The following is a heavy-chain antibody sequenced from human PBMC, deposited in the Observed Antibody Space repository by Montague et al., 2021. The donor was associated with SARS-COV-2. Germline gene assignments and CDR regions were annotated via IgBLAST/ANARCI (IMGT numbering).Heavy chain of an antibody. D-gene: IGHD3-10*01. V-gene: IGHV4-38-2*02. CDR1: GYSISSGYY. CDR3: ARDDIVLQGVTKGMDV. J-gene: IGHJ6*02. Sequence: ETLSLTCSVSGYSISSGYYWGWIRQPPGKGLEWVGCISYIGKTYYGPSLKSRLTISLDSSKNQFSLQARSVTAADTAVYYCARDDIVLQGVTKGMDVWGQGTTVTVSS. CDR2: ISYIGKT.